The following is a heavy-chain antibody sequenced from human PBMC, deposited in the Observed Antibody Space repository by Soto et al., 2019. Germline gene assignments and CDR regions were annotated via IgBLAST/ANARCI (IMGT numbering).Heavy chain of an antibody. CDR1: GFKFSNYA. V-gene: IGHV3-30-3*01. D-gene: IGHD1-20*01. Sequence: PGGSLRLSCAASGFKFSNYAMSWVRQAPGKGLEWVAVISYDGSNKYYADSVKGRFTISRDNPKNTLYLQMNSLRAEDTAVYYCARARPHNWNTFDYWGQGTLVTVSS. CDR2: ISYDGSNK. CDR3: ARARPHNWNTFDY. J-gene: IGHJ4*02.